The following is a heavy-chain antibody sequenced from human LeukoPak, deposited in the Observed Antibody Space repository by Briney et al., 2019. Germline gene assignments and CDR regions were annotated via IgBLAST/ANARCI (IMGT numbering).Heavy chain of an antibody. Sequence: ASVKVSCKASGYTFTGYYMHWVRQAPGQGLEWMGWINPNSGGTNYAQKFQGRVTMTRDTSISTAYMELSRLRSDDTAVYYCARDSLLLWFGELSSAFDIWGQGTMVTVSS. J-gene: IGHJ3*02. CDR1: GYTFTGYY. CDR2: INPNSGGT. V-gene: IGHV1-2*02. D-gene: IGHD3-10*01. CDR3: ARDSLLLWFGELSSAFDI.